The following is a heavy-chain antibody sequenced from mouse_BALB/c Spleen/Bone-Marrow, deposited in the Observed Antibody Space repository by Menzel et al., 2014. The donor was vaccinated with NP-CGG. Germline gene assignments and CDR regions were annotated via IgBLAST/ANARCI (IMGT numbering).Heavy chain of an antibody. J-gene: IGHJ2*01. CDR2: IRNKANGYTT. D-gene: IGHD2-2*01. Sequence: EVKLQESGGGLVQPGGSLRLSCATSGFTFTDYYMSWVRQPPGKALEWLGFIRNKANGYTTGYSASVKGRFTISRDNSQSILYLQMNTLRAEDSATYYCTRYGYDYFDYWGQGTTLTVSS. CDR1: GFTFTDYY. CDR3: TRYGYDYFDY. V-gene: IGHV7-3*02.